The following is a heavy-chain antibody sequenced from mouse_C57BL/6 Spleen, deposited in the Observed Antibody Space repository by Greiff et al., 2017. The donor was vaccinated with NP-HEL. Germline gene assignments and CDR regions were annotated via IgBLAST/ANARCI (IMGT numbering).Heavy chain of an antibody. J-gene: IGHJ3*01. Sequence: EVKLMESEGGLVQPGRSMKLSCTASGFTFSDYYMAWVRQVPEKGLEWVANINYDGSSTYYLDSLKSRFIISRDNAKNILYLQMSSLKSEDTATYYCARGGNYGGFAYWGQGTLVTVSA. V-gene: IGHV5-16*01. CDR3: ARGGNYGGFAY. CDR1: GFTFSDYY. CDR2: INYDGSST. D-gene: IGHD2-1*01.